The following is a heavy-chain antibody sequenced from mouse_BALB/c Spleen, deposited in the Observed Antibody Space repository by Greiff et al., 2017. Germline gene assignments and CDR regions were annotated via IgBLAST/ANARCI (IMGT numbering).Heavy chain of an antibody. CDR3: ARDAKMGNFDY. D-gene: IGHD2-3*01. V-gene: IGHV7-1*02. J-gene: IGHJ2*01. CDR2: SRNKANDYTT. CDR1: GFTFSDFY. Sequence: DVKLVESGGGLVQPGGSLRLSCATSGFTFSDFYMEWVRQPPGKRLEWIAASRNKANDYTTEYSASVKGRFIVSRDTSQSILYLQMNALRAEDTAIYYCARDAKMGNFDYWGQGTTLTVSS.